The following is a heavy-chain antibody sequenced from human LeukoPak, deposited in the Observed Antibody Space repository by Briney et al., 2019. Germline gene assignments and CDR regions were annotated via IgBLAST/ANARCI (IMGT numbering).Heavy chain of an antibody. V-gene: IGHV3-30*02. Sequence: GGSLRLSCAASGFTFSSYGMHWVRQAPGKGLEWVAFIRYDGSNKFYAGSVKGRFTISRDNSKNTLYLQMNSLRAEDTAVYNCAKVLDYYGSGSYTFDYWGQGTLVTVSS. CDR2: IRYDGSNK. J-gene: IGHJ4*02. D-gene: IGHD3-10*01. CDR3: AKVLDYYGSGSYTFDY. CDR1: GFTFSSYG.